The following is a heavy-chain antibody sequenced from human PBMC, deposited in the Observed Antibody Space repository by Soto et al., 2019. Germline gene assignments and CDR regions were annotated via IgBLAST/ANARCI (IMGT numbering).Heavy chain of an antibody. CDR3: ARAPSYYYGSGSYFVEWFDP. D-gene: IGHD3-10*01. J-gene: IGHJ5*02. CDR1: GDSVSSNSAA. Sequence: SQTLSLTCAISGDSVSSNSAAWNWIRQSPSRGLEWLGRTYYRSKWYNDYAVSVKSRITINPDTSKNQFSLQLNSVTPEDTAVYYCARAPSYYYGSGSYFVEWFDPWGQGTLVTVSS. CDR2: TYYRSKWYN. V-gene: IGHV6-1*01.